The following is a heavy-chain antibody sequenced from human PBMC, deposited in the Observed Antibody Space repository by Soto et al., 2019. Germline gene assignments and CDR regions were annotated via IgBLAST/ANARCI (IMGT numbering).Heavy chain of an antibody. V-gene: IGHV1-69*12. CDR1: GGTFSSYA. CDR2: IIPIFGTA. Sequence: QVQLVQSGAEVKKPGSSVKVSCKASGGTFSSYAISWVRQAPGQGLEWMGGIIPIFGTANYAQKFQGRVTITADEATSTAYMELSSLRSEDTAVYYCARDRTLAAAGRGYFDYWGQGTLVTVSS. CDR3: ARDRTLAAAGRGYFDY. D-gene: IGHD6-13*01. J-gene: IGHJ4*02.